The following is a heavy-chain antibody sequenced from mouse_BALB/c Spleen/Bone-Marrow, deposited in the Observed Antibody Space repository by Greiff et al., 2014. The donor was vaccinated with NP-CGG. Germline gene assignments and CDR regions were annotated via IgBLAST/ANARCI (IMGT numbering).Heavy chain of an antibody. CDR2: IDPANGNT. J-gene: IGHJ4*01. CDR3: ARVYPNAMDY. V-gene: IGHV14-3*02. CDR1: GFNIKDTY. Sequence: EVNLVESGAELVKPGASVKLSCTASGFNIKDTYMHWVKQRPEQGLEWIGRIDPANGNTKYDPKFQGKATITADTSSNTAYLQLSSLTSEDAAVYYCARVYPNAMDYWGQGTSVTVSS. D-gene: IGHD2-1*01.